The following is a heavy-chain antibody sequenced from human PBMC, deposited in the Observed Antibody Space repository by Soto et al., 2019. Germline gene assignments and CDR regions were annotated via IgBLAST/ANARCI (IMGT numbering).Heavy chain of an antibody. CDR3: ARSQGSSTSLEIYYYYYYGMDV. J-gene: IGHJ6*02. CDR2: ILHGKGDT. V-gene: IGHV1-3*04. CDR1: GYTITNNA. Sequence: QVQLVQSEAEVKKPGASVKVSCQASGYTITNNAMHWVRQAPGQRLEWLGWILHGKGDTRYSQQFQGRVTIAADESTSTAYMELSSLRSEDTAVYYCARSQGSSTSLEIYYYYYYGMDVWGQGTTVTVSS. D-gene: IGHD2-2*01.